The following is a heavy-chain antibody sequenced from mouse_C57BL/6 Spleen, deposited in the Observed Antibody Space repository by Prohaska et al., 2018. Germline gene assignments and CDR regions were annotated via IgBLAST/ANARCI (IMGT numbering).Heavy chain of an antibody. CDR2: IDPSDSYT. J-gene: IGHJ2*01. V-gene: IGHV1-69*01. D-gene: IGHD1-1*01. CDR1: GYTFTSYW. Sequence: QVQLQQPGAELVMPGASVKLSCKASGYTFTSYWMHWVKQGPGQGLEWIGEIDPSDSYTNYNQKFKGKATLAVDKSSSTAYMQLSSMTSEDSAVYYCAYYGSDYWGQGTTLTVSS. CDR3: AYYGSDY.